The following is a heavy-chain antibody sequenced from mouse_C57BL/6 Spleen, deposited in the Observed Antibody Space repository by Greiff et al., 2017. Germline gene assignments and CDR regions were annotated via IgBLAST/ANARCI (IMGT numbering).Heavy chain of an antibody. D-gene: IGHD1-1*01. CDR3: ARTITTVVAGFDY. CDR2: IDPSDSYT. CDR1: GYTFTSYW. J-gene: IGHJ2*01. Sequence: QVHVQQPGAELVKPGASVKLSCKASGYTFTSYWMQWVKQRPGQGLEWIGEIDPSDSYTNYNQKFKGKATLTVDTSSSTAYMQLSSLTSEDSAVYYCARTITTVVAGFDYWGQGTTLTVSS. V-gene: IGHV1-50*01.